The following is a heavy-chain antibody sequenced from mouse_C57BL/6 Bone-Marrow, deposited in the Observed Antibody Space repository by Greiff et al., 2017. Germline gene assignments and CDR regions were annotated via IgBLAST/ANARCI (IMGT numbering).Heavy chain of an antibody. V-gene: IGHV3-6*01. Sequence: VQLKESGPGLVKPSQSLSLTCSVTGYSITSGYYWNWIRQFPGNKLEWMGYISYDGSNNYNPSLKNRISITRDTSKNQFFLKLNSVTTEDTATYYCAREAVVARYAMDYWGQGTSVTVSS. CDR1: GYSITSGYY. CDR3: AREAVVARYAMDY. J-gene: IGHJ4*01. D-gene: IGHD1-1*01. CDR2: ISYDGSN.